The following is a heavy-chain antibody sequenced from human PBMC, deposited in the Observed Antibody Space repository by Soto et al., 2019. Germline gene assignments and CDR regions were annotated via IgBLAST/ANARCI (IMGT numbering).Heavy chain of an antibody. Sequence: GPSVKVSCKASVYTFAIYDINWVRPAPGQGLEWMGWMNPNSGNTGYAQKFQGRVTMTRNTSISTAYMELSSLRSEDTAVYYCARGLRRFLEWLLPSYYYYYYMDVWGKGTTVTVSS. J-gene: IGHJ6*03. V-gene: IGHV1-8*01. CDR3: ARGLRRFLEWLLPSYYYYYYMDV. CDR2: MNPNSGNT. CDR1: VYTFAIYD. D-gene: IGHD3-3*01.